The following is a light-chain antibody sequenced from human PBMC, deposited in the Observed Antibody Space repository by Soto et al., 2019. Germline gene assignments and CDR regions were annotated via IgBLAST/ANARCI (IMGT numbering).Light chain of an antibody. J-gene: IGLJ1*01. CDR1: SSDVGGYNY. CDR3: ISYTSSSTLYYV. CDR2: DVS. Sequence: QSVLTQPASVSGSPGQSITISCTGTSSDVGGYNYVSWYQQHPGKAPKLMIYDVSIRPSGVSTRFSGSKSGNTASLTISGLQAEDEADYYCISYTSSSTLYYVFGTGTNVTVL. V-gene: IGLV2-14*01.